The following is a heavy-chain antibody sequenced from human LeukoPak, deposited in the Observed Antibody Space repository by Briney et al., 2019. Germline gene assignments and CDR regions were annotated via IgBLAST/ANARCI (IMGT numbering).Heavy chain of an antibody. J-gene: IGHJ3*02. CDR3: ARDQSQGFDAFDI. V-gene: IGHV3-53*04. CDR1: GFTVSSNY. Sequence: GGSLILSCTASGFTVSSNYMSWVRQAPGKGLELVSVIYSGCSTYYADSVKGRFTISRHNSKNTLYLQMNSLRAEDTAVYYCARDQSQGFDAFDIWGQGTMVTVSS. CDR2: IYSGCST.